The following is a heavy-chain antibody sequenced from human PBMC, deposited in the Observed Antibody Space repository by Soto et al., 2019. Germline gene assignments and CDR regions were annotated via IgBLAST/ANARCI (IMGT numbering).Heavy chain of an antibody. CDR3: ARDHGSTMVRGPFDP. J-gene: IGHJ5*02. D-gene: IGHD3-10*01. CDR1: GVSISSGGYY. V-gene: IGHV4-31*03. Sequence: PSDTLSLTCTVSGVSISSGGYYLSWIRQHPGKGLEWIGYIYYSGSTYYNPSLKSRVTISVDTSKNQFSLKLSSVTAADTAVYYCARDHGSTMVRGPFDPWGQGTLVTVSS. CDR2: IYYSGST.